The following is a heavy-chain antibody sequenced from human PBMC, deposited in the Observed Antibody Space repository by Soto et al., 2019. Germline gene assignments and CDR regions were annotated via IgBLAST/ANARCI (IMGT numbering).Heavy chain of an antibody. CDR3: AKDGGVLRYFDWYDY. D-gene: IGHD3-9*01. J-gene: IGHJ4*02. CDR2: ISGDGGST. Sequence: GESLKISCAASGFTFDDYAMHWVRQAPGKGLEWVSLISGDGGSTYYADSVKGRFTISRDNSKNSLYLQMNSLRTEDTALYYCAKDGGVLRYFDWYDYWGQGTLVTVSS. CDR1: GFTFDDYA. V-gene: IGHV3-43*02.